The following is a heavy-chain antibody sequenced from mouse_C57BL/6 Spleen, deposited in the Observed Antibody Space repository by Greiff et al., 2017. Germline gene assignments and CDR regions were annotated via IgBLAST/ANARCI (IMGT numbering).Heavy chain of an antibody. V-gene: IGHV1-64*01. CDR3: ARRGQAAWFAY. J-gene: IGHJ3*01. CDR1: GYTFTSYW. Sequence: VQLQQSGAELVKPGASVKLSCKASGYTFTSYWMHWVKQRPGQGLEWIGMIHPNSGSTNYNEKFKSKATLTVDKSSSTAYMQLSSLTSEDSAVYYCARRGQAAWFAYWGQGTLVTVSA. CDR2: IHPNSGST.